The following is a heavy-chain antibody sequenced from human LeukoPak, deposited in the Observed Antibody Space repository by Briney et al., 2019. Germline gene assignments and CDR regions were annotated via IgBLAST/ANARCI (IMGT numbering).Heavy chain of an antibody. J-gene: IGHJ4*02. Sequence: GGSLRLSCAASGFTFSSYWMSWVRQSPGKGLEWVANIKEDGSQKYYVDSVKGRFTISRDNAKNSLYLQTNSLRGEDTAVYYCARGLTRSDYWGQGTLVTVSS. CDR1: GFTFSSYW. CDR2: IKEDGSQK. V-gene: IGHV3-7*04. CDR3: ARGLTRSDY.